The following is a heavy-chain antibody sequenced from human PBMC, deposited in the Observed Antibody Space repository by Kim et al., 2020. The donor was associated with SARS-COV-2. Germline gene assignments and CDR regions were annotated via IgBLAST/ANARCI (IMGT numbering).Heavy chain of an antibody. V-gene: IGHV3-23*01. Sequence: YYAYCVVARFTISRDDAKNTLYMQLNSLRVEDTAVYYCVKGGRYSGYDYDYWGQGTLVTVSS. CDR3: VKGGRYSGYDYDY. D-gene: IGHD5-12*01. J-gene: IGHJ4*02.